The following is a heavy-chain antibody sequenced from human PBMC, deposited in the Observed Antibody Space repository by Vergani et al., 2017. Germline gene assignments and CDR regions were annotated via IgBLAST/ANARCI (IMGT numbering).Heavy chain of an antibody. CDR2: ISSSSSYI. D-gene: IGHD6-19*01. CDR3: ASSPSSGWLYYFDY. Sequence: EVQLVESGGGLVKPGGSLRLSCAASGFTFSSYSMNWVRPAPGKGVEWVSSISSSSSYIYYADSGKGRFSIYRDNDKNSLYLQMNSLRAEDTSVYYCASSPSSGWLYYFDYWGQGTLVTVSS. V-gene: IGHV3-21*01. J-gene: IGHJ4*02. CDR1: GFTFSSYS.